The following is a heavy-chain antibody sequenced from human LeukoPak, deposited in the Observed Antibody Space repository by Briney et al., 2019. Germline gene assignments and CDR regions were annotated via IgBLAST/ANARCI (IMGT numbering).Heavy chain of an antibody. Sequence: ASVKVSCKASGYTFTNYGINWVRQAPGQGLEWMGWISAYNGNTNYAQKFQGRVTMTTDTSTSTAYVELRSLTSDDTAVYYCARVAVAHYYFDYWGQGTLVTVSS. CDR3: ARVAVAHYYFDY. CDR2: ISAYNGNT. D-gene: IGHD4-23*01. CDR1: GYTFTNYG. V-gene: IGHV1-18*01. J-gene: IGHJ4*02.